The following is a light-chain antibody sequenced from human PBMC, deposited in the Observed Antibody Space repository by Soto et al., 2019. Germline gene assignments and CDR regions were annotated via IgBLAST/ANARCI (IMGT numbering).Light chain of an antibody. J-gene: IGKJ1*01. CDR2: GAS. CDR1: QSINAH. CDR3: QQYNTWLWT. V-gene: IGKV3-15*01. Sequence: EVVMTQSPATLSVSPGERVTLSCRASQSINAHLAWYQQKPGQAPRLLIHGASTRATGIPARFSGSGFGTEFILTISSLQSEDFAVYCCQQYNTWLWTFGQGTKVEIQ.